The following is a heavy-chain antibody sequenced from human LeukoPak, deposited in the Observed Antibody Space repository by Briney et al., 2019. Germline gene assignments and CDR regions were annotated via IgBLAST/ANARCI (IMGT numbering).Heavy chain of an antibody. Sequence: SQTLSLTCTVSGGSFSSGDYYWSWIRQPPGKGLEWIGYIYYSGSTYYNPSLKSRVTISVDTSKNQFSLKLSSVTAADTAVYYCASGYCSSTSCYGFDYWGQGTLVTVSS. CDR2: IYYSGST. V-gene: IGHV4-30-4*08. D-gene: IGHD2-2*03. CDR1: GGSFSSGDYY. J-gene: IGHJ4*02. CDR3: ASGYCSSTSCYGFDY.